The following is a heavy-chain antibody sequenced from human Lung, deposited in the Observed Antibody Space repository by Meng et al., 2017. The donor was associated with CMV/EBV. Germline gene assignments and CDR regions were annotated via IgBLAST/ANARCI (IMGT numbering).Heavy chain of an antibody. CDR1: SSTW. J-gene: IGHJ4*02. CDR2: IYHSGST. Sequence: SSTWGTWVRQVPGKGLEWIGEIYHSGSTNDKRSLKSRVTISVDKFKNQFSLKLGSVTAADTAVYYCARIERRRILKYCGSDCSTTDYWGQGTLVTVSS. D-gene: IGHD2-21*02. CDR3: ARIERRRILKYCGSDCSTTDY. V-gene: IGHV4-4*02.